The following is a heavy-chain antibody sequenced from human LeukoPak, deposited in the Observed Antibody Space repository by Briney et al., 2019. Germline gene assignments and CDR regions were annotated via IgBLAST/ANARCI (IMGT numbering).Heavy chain of an antibody. V-gene: IGHV3-33*01. J-gene: IGHJ6*02. CDR2: IWCDGSNK. D-gene: IGHD3-3*01. CDR1: GFTFSSYG. CDR3: ARDAINYDFWSGYYDYYGVDV. Sequence: GRSLRLSCAASGFTFSSYGMHWVRQAPGKGLEWVAVIWCDGSNKYYADSVKGRFTISRDNSKNTLYLQMNSLRAEDTAVYYCARDAINYDFWSGYYDYYGVDVWGQGTTVTVSS.